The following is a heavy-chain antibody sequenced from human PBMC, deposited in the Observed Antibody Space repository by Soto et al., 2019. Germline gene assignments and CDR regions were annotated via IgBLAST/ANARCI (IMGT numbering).Heavy chain of an antibody. D-gene: IGHD3-10*01. V-gene: IGHV1-3*01. J-gene: IGHJ6*03. CDR1: GYTFTSYA. CDR2: INAGNVNT. CDR3: ARRGVMWFGEFDYYYYMDV. Sequence: QVQLVQSGAEVKKPGASVKVSCKASGYTFTSYAMHWVRQAPGQRLEWMGWINAGNVNTKYSQKFQGRVTITRDTSARTAYMELSSLRSEDTAVYYCARRGVMWFGEFDYYYYMDVWGKGTTVTVSS.